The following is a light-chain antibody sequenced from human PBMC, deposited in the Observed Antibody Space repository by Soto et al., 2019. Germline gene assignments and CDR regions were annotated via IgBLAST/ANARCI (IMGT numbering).Light chain of an antibody. CDR2: AAT. J-gene: IGKJ3*01. CDR1: QSIYINS. Sequence: EIVLTQSPGTLSLSPGERATLSCRASQSIYINSLAWYQHKRGQAPRLLIYAATVRATAVPDRFNGSGSGTDFALTISILEPEDSAMYYCQQYGDSPFAFGPGTKLDVK. CDR3: QQYGDSPFA. V-gene: IGKV3-20*01.